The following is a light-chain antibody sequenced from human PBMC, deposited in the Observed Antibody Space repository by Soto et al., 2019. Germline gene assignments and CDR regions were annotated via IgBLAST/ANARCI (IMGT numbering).Light chain of an antibody. CDR1: SNDVGGYNF. CDR2: EVS. Sequence: QSVLTQPPSASGSPGQSVTISCTGTSNDVGGYNFVSWYQQHPGKAPKLMIFEVSQRPSGVPERFSGSKSGNTASLTVSGPQAEDEADYYCISYTTSNTRQIVFGTGTKVTVL. V-gene: IGLV2-8*01. CDR3: ISYTTSNTRQIV. J-gene: IGLJ1*01.